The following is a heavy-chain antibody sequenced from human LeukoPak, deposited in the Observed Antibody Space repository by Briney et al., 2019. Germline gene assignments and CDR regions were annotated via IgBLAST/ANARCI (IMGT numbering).Heavy chain of an antibody. CDR2: IKQDGSDT. D-gene: IGHD2-2*01. V-gene: IGHV3-7*04. CDR1: GFTFSSSW. Sequence: GGSLRLSCAASGFTFSSSWMTWVRQAPGKGLEWVANIKQDGSDTYYVDTVKGRFTISRDNAKNSLFLQMNSLRAEDTAVYYCARGVVPAANVAYWGQGTLVTVSS. CDR3: ARGVVPAANVAY. J-gene: IGHJ4*02.